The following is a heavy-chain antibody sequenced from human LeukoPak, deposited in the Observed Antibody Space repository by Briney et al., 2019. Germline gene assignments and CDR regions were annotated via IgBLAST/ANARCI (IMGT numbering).Heavy chain of an antibody. CDR3: ARVARFLEWRASNYYYYYGMDV. J-gene: IGHJ6*02. V-gene: IGHV4-59*01. CDR1: GGSISSYY. Sequence: SETLPLTCTVSGGSISSYYWSWIRQPPGKGLEWIGYIYYSGSTNYNPSLKSRVTISVDTSKNQFSLKLSSVTAADTAVYYCARVARFLEWRASNYYYYYGMDVWGQGTTVTVSS. CDR2: IYYSGST. D-gene: IGHD3-3*01.